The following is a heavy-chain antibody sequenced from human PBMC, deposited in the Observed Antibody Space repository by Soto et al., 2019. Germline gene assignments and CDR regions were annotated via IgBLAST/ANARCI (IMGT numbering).Heavy chain of an antibody. Sequence: GGSKRLSCIASGFPIDDYAMHWIRQATGKGLEWVSGISANGDNVDYADSVKGRFTVSRDNAKNSLFLQMNSLRPEDTALYYCAKDMKWGGMTTIHYFDSWGQGTQVTVSS. J-gene: IGHJ4*02. V-gene: IGHV3-9*01. CDR3: AKDMKWGGMTTIHYFDS. CDR2: ISANGDNV. CDR1: GFPIDDYA. D-gene: IGHD4-17*01.